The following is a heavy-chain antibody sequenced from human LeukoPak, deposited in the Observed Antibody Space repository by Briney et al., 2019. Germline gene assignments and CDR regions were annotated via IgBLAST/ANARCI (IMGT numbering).Heavy chain of an antibody. V-gene: IGHV4-61*01. CDR2: IYYSGST. CDR3: ARLWSGSSLAH. D-gene: IGHD1-26*01. Sequence: PSQTLSLTCTVSGVSISSGSYYWSWIRQPPGKGLEWIGYIYYSGSTSYTPSLKSRVTISADTSKNQFSLKLSSVTAADTAVYYGARLWSGSSLAHWGQGTLSPS. CDR1: GVSISSGSYY. J-gene: IGHJ4*02.